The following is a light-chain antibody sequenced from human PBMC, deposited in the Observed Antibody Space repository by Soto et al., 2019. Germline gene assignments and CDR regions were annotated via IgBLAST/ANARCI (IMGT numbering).Light chain of an antibody. CDR3: QKYNTAPLT. J-gene: IGKJ5*01. CDR1: QDISVY. V-gene: IGKV1-27*01. CDR2: AAS. Sequence: DIPMTQSPSSLSASVGDRVTITCRASQDISVYLAWYQQKPGKVPKLLIYAASTLQSGVPSRFSGSGSGTDFTLTISSLQPEDVATYYCQKYNTAPLTFGQGKRLEIK.